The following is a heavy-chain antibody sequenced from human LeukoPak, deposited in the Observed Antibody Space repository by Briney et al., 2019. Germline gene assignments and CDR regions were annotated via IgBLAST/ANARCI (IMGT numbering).Heavy chain of an antibody. CDR2: RRYDGSNK. Sequence: GGSLRLSCAASGFTFSSYGMHWFRQAPGKGLEGGAFRRYDGSNKYYADSVKGRFTISRDNSKNSLYLQMNSLRAEDTAVYYCARYDSSGYSVRGDAFDIWGQGTMVTVSS. V-gene: IGHV3-30*02. CDR1: GFTFSSYG. D-gene: IGHD3-22*01. J-gene: IGHJ3*02. CDR3: ARYDSSGYSVRGDAFDI.